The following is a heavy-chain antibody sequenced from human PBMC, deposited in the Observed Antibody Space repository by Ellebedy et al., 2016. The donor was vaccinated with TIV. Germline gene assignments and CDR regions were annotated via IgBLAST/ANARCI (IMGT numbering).Heavy chain of an antibody. D-gene: IGHD6-19*01. J-gene: IGHJ5*02. Sequence: GESLKISCAASGFSFSSYAMTWVRQAPGKGLEWVSSIDHGGGNTYYADSVEGRFTISRDNSKNTLFLQMNSLRADDTAVYYCAGYRGEAVAGNWFDPWGQGTLVTVSS. V-gene: IGHV3-23*01. CDR3: AGYRGEAVAGNWFDP. CDR2: IDHGGGNT. CDR1: GFSFSSYA.